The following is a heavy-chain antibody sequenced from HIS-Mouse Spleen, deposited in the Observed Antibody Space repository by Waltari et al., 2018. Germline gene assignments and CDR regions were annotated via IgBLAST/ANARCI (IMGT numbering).Heavy chain of an antibody. CDR2: INHSGST. CDR1: GGSFSGYY. CDR3: ARPVWGGPGDY. V-gene: IGHV4-34*01. J-gene: IGHJ4*02. D-gene: IGHD2-21*02. Sequence: QVQLQQWGAGLVKPSETLSLTCAVYGGSFSGYYWSWIRQPPGKGLEWIGEINHSGSTNFNPSLKSRVTISVDTSKNQFSLKLSSVTAADTAVYYCARPVWGGPGDYWGQGTLVTVSS.